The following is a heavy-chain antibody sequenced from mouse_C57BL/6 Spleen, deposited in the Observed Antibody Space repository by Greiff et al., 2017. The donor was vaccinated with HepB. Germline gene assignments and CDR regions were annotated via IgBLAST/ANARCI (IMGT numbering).Heavy chain of an antibody. CDR1: GFNIKDDY. V-gene: IGHV14-4*01. J-gene: IGHJ3*01. D-gene: IGHD2-3*01. CDR3: TTSGYYVGEVAY. Sequence: EVQLQQSGAELVRPGASVKLSCTASGFNIKDDYMHWVKQRPEQGLEWIGWIDPENGDTEYASKFQGKATITADTSSNTAYLQLSSLTSEDTAVYYCTTSGYYVGEVAYWGQGTLVTVSA. CDR2: IDPENGDT.